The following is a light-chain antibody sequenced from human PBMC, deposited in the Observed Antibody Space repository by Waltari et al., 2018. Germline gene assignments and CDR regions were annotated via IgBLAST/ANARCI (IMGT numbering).Light chain of an antibody. J-gene: IGKJ1*01. CDR2: AAS. CDR3: QQYDNLLTWT. Sequence: DIQMTQSPSSLSASVGDRVTTTCQASQDITNYLNWYQQKPGKAPKLLIYAASNLETGVPSRFSGSGSGTDFTFTISSLQPEDIATYYCQQYDNLLTWTFGQGTKVEIK. CDR1: QDITNY. V-gene: IGKV1-33*01.